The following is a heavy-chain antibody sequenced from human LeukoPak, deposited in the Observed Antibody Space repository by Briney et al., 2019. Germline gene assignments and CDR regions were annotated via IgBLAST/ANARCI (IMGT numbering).Heavy chain of an antibody. CDR3: ARDQRYFNRFDP. Sequence: SETLSLTCTVSGGSISSYYWSWIRQPPGKGLEWIGYIYYSGSTNYNPSLKSRVTISIDMSKNQFSLKLNSVTAADTAVYYCARDQRYFNRFDPWGQGTLVTVSS. V-gene: IGHV4-59*01. D-gene: IGHD2/OR15-2a*01. CDR1: GGSISSYY. CDR2: IYYSGST. J-gene: IGHJ5*02.